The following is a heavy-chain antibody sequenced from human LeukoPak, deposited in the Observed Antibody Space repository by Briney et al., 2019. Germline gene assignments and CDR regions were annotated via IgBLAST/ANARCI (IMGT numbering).Heavy chain of an antibody. CDR3: ARGLFASGSYYNFFDY. CDR2: IFNGGNT. CDR1: GFTVSSKY. V-gene: IGHV3-66*01. J-gene: IGHJ4*02. D-gene: IGHD3-10*01. Sequence: QRGGSLRLSCAASGFTVSSKYMRWVREAPGKGLEWVSVIFNGGNTYYADSVKGRSTISKDNSTTMLYLQMNSLRAEDTAVYYCARGLFASGSYYNFFDYWAQGTLVTVSS.